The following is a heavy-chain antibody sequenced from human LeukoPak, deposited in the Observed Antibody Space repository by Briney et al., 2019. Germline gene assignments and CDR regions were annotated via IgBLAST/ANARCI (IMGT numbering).Heavy chain of an antibody. CDR2: IYYSGST. V-gene: IGHV4-39*07. CDR3: ARARYYYMDV. Sequence: GTLRLSCAASGFTFSSYGMSWVRQAPGKGLEWIGSIYYSGSTYYNPSLKSRVTISVDTSKNQFSLKLSSVTAADTAVYYCARARYYYMDVWGKGTTVTVSS. CDR1: GFTFSSYG. J-gene: IGHJ6*03.